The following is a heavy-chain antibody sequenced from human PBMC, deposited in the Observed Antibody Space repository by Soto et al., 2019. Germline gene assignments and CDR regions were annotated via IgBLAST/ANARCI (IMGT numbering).Heavy chain of an antibody. CDR2: IYHSGST. V-gene: IGHV4-30-2*01. CDR1: GGSISSGGYS. CDR3: ARGGYYGSGDYFDY. J-gene: IGHJ4*02. D-gene: IGHD3-10*01. Sequence: SETLSLTCAVSGGSISSGGYSWSWIRQPPGKGLEWIGYIYHSGSTYYNPSLKSRVTISVDRSKNQFSLKLSSVTAADTAVYYCARGGYYGSGDYFDYWGQGTLVTVSS.